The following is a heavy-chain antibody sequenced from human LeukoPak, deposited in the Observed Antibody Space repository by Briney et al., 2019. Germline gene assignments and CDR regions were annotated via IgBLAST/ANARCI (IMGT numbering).Heavy chain of an antibody. CDR2: INHSGST. CDR1: GGSFSGYY. CDR3: ARRKMGYRGGYYYYYMDV. V-gene: IGHV4-34*01. D-gene: IGHD5-12*01. Sequence: SETLSLTCAVYGGSFSGYYWSWIRQPPGKGLEWIGEINHSGSTNYNPSLKSRVTISVDTSKNQFSLKLSSVTAADTAVYYCARRKMGYRGGYYYYYMDVWGKGTTVTISS. J-gene: IGHJ6*03.